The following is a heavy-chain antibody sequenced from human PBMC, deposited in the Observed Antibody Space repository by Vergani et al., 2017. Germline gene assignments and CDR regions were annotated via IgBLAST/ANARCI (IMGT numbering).Heavy chain of an antibody. CDR2: IYYSGST. J-gene: IGHJ4*02. CDR3: ASSYSSGWPLHY. CDR1: GGSISSSSYY. Sequence: QLQLQESGPGLVKPSETLSLTCTVSGGSISSSSYYWGWIRQPPGKGLEWIGSIYYSGSTYYNPSLKSRVTISVDTSKNQFSLKLGSVTAADTAVYYCASSYSSGWPLHYWGQGTLVTVSS. V-gene: IGHV4-39*01. D-gene: IGHD6-19*01.